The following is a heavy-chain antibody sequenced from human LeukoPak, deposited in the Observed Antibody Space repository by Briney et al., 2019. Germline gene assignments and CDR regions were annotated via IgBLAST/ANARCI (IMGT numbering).Heavy chain of an antibody. J-gene: IGHJ4*02. CDR2: IYTSGST. Sequence: SETLSLTCTVSGGSISSGSYYWSWIRQPAGKGLEWIGRIYTSGSTNYNPSLKSRVTMSVDTSKNQFSLKLSSVTAADTAVYYCAREATAGTFYFDYWGQGTLVTVSS. V-gene: IGHV4-61*02. CDR3: AREATAGTFYFDY. CDR1: GGSISSGSYY. D-gene: IGHD6-13*01.